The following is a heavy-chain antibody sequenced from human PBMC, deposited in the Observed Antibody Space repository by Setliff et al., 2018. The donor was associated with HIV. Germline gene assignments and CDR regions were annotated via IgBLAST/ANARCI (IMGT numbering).Heavy chain of an antibody. CDR2: VTPDGGDK. V-gene: IGHV3-7*03. CDR1: GFMFGVDW. D-gene: IGHD1-1*01. J-gene: IGHJ3*02. Sequence: PGGSLRLSCAASGFMFGVDWMSWVRQTPGKGLEWVASVTPDGGDKYYANSMRGRFTISRDNGKNAVYLQMNSLTAEDTAVYYCTQSQHLQYQMAAFDIWGQGTKVTVSS. CDR3: TQSQHLQYQMAAFDI.